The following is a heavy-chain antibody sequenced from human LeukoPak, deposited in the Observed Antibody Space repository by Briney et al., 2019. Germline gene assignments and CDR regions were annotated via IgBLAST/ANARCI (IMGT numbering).Heavy chain of an antibody. Sequence: SETLSLTCTVSGGSISSSSYYWGWIRQPPGKGLEWIGSIYYSGSTYYNPSLKSRVTISVDTSKNQFSLKLSSVTAADTAVYYCARTIINRIQLWMYYFDYWGQGTLVTVSS. CDR2: IYYSGST. J-gene: IGHJ4*02. D-gene: IGHD5-18*01. CDR1: GGSISSSSYY. V-gene: IGHV4-39*01. CDR3: ARTIINRIQLWMYYFDY.